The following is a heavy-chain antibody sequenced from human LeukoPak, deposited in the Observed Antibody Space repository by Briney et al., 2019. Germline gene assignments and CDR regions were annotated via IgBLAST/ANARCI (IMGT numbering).Heavy chain of an antibody. Sequence: SETLSLTCAVYGGSFSGYYWSWIRQPPGKGLEWIGEINHSGSTNYNPSLKSRVTISVDTSKNQFSLNLTSVTAADTAVYYCARSAAGGWYYFDNWGQGTLVTVSS. CDR3: ARSAAGGWYYFDN. CDR1: GGSFSGYY. D-gene: IGHD6-25*01. V-gene: IGHV4-34*01. CDR2: INHSGST. J-gene: IGHJ4*02.